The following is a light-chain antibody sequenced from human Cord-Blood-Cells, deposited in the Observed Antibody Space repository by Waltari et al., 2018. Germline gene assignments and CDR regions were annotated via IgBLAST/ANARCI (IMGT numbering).Light chain of an antibody. CDR2: DVS. Sequence: QSALTQPASVSGSPGQSITISCTGTSSDVGCYNYVSWYQQHPCKTPKLMIYDVSNRPSGVSNRFSGSKSGNTASLTISGIQAEDEADYYCSSYTSSSVVFGGGTKLTVL. CDR1: SSDVGCYNY. V-gene: IGLV2-14*01. CDR3: SSYTSSSVV. J-gene: IGLJ2*01.